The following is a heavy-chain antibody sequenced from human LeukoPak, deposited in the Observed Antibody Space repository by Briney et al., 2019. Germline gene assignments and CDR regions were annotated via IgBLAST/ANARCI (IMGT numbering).Heavy chain of an antibody. D-gene: IGHD6-6*01. CDR1: GGTFSSYA. V-gene: IGHV1-69*13. CDR2: IIPIFGTA. CDR3: AREYSSSSGVDY. Sequence: SVKVSCKASGGTFSSYAISWVRQAPGQGLEWMGGIIPIFGTANYAQKFQGRVTITSDESTSTAYMELSSLRSEDTAVYYCAREYSSSSGVDYWGQGTLVTVSS. J-gene: IGHJ4*02.